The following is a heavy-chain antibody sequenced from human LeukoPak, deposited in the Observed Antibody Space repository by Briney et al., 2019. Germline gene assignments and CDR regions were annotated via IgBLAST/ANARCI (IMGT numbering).Heavy chain of an antibody. V-gene: IGHV1-69*04. D-gene: IGHD3-3*01. Sequence: ASVKVSCKASGGTFSSYAISWVRQAPGQGLEWMGRIIPILGIANYAQKFRGRVTITADKSTSTAYMELSSLRSEDTAVYYCARAVSAYYDFWSGYSPPRDYYYGMDVWGQGTTVTVSS. J-gene: IGHJ6*02. CDR1: GGTFSSYA. CDR3: ARAVSAYYDFWSGYSPPRDYYYGMDV. CDR2: IIPILGIA.